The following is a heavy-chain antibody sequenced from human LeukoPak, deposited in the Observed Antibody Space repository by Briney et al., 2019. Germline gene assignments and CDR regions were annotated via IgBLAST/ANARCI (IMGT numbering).Heavy chain of an antibody. CDR2: IYSGGST. J-gene: IGHJ4*02. V-gene: IGHV3-53*01. CDR3: AKGYNYAYEY. Sequence: AGGSLRLSCAASGFTVSSSYMSWVRQAPGKGLEWVSLIYSGGSTYYAASVKGRFTISRDNSKNTLYLQMNSLRPGDTAVYYCAKGYNYAYEYWGQGTLVTVSS. D-gene: IGHD5-18*01. CDR1: GFTVSSSY.